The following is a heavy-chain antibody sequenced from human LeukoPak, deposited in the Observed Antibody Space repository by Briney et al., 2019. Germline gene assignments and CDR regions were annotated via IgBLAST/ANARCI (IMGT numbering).Heavy chain of an antibody. D-gene: IGHD3-10*01. J-gene: IGHJ4*02. Sequence: PGGSLRLSCAASGFTFSSYAMHWVRQAPGKGLEYVSVISSNGGSTYYANSVKGRFTISRDNSKNTLNLQMGSLRAEDMAVYYCARGGLLWFGELSGYWGQGTLVTVSS. CDR1: GFTFSSYA. CDR2: ISSNGGST. V-gene: IGHV3-64*01. CDR3: ARGGLLWFGELSGY.